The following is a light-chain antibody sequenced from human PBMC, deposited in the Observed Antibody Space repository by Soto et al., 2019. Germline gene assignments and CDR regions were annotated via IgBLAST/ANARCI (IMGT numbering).Light chain of an antibody. CDR3: QQYNDWPLT. Sequence: EKVMTQSPAALSVSPGERATLSCRASQSVNSNLAWYQQKPGQAPRLLLYGASTRATGIPARFIGSASGTKFTLTISSLQSEDSAVYYCQQYNDWPLTVGGGTKVAV. V-gene: IGKV3-15*01. J-gene: IGKJ4*01. CDR1: QSVNSN. CDR2: GAS.